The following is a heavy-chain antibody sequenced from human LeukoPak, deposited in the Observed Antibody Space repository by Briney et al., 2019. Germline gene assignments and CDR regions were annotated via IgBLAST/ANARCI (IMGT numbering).Heavy chain of an antibody. J-gene: IGHJ4*02. CDR1: GFTVSSKY. Sequence: GGSLRLSCAAPGFTVSSKYMSWVRQAPGKGLEWVSVIYSGGSTYYADSVKGRFTISRDNSKNTLYLQMNSLRVEDTAVYYCAWSSHPYYFDYWGPGSLVTVSS. CDR3: AWSSHPYYFDY. V-gene: IGHV3-66*01. CDR2: IYSGGST.